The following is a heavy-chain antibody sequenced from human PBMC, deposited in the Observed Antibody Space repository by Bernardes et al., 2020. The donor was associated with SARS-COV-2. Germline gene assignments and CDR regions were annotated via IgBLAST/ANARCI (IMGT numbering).Heavy chain of an antibody. CDR1: GFTLSSCW. CDR3: ARGPATTAATSWFDP. CDR2: MKEEGGEK. D-gene: IGHD2-2*01. Sequence: GGSLRLSCAASGFTLSSCWMGWVRQAPGKGLEWVASMKEEGGEKYYVDSVTGRFTVSRDNAKNSLYLQMNSLRAEDTAVYYCARGPATTAATSWFDPWGQGTLVTVSS. J-gene: IGHJ5*02. V-gene: IGHV3-7*01.